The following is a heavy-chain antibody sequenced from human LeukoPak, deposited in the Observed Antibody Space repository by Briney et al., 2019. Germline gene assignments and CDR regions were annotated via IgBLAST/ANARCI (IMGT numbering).Heavy chain of an antibody. J-gene: IGHJ4*02. CDR1: GFTFSSYA. CDR2: IKSKTDGGTT. V-gene: IGHV3-15*01. CDR3: TTGLHYYDSSAYYSIDY. Sequence: PGGSLRLSCAASGFTFSSYAMSWVRQAPGKGLEWVGRIKSKTDGGTTDYAAPVKGRVTISRDDSKNTLYLQMKSLKTEDTAVYYCTTGLHYYDSSAYYSIDYWGQGTLVTVSS. D-gene: IGHD3-22*01.